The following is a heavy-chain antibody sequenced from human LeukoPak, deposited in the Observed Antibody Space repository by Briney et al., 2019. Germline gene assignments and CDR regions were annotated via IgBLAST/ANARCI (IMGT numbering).Heavy chain of an antibody. Sequence: SETLSLTCTVSGGSISSYYWSWIRQPAGKGLEWIGRIYTSGGTNYNPSLKSRVTMSVDTSKNQFSLKLSPVTAADTAVYYCARFSSIAAAFDYWGQGTLVTVSS. CDR3: ARFSSIAAAFDY. D-gene: IGHD6-13*01. CDR1: GGSISSYY. J-gene: IGHJ4*02. CDR2: IYTSGGT. V-gene: IGHV4-4*07.